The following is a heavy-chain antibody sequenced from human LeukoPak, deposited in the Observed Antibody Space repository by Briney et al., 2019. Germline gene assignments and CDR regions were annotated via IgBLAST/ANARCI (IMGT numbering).Heavy chain of an antibody. CDR3: AREVGATKGFDY. V-gene: IGHV4-31*03. J-gene: IGHJ4*02. CDR2: IYYSGST. Sequence: SETLSLTCTVSGGSISSGAYYWSWIRRHPGKGLEWIGYIYYSGSTYYNPSLKSRVTISVDTSKNQFSLKLSSVTAADTAVYYCAREVGATKGFDYWGQGTLVTVSS. CDR1: GGSISSGAYY. D-gene: IGHD1-26*01.